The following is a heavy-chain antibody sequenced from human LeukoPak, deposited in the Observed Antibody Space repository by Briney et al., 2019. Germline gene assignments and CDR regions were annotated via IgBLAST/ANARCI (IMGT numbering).Heavy chain of an antibody. V-gene: IGHV3-53*01. CDR2: IYSGGST. CDR1: GFTFSSYA. CDR3: ARALGGSGYDGPFDY. D-gene: IGHD5-12*01. Sequence: GGSLRLSCAASGFTFSSYAMSWVRQAPGKGLEWVSVIYSGGSTYYADSVKGRFTISRDNSKNTLYLQMNSLRAEDTAVYYCARALGGSGYDGPFDYWGQGTLVTVSS. J-gene: IGHJ4*02.